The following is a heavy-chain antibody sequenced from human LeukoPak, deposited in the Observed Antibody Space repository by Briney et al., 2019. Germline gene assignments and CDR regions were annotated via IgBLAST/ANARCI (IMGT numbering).Heavy chain of an antibody. CDR1: GYSISSGYY. CDR3: ARGANYNWDS. V-gene: IGHV4-38-2*02. Sequence: SETLSLTCTVSGYSISSGYYWGWIRQPPGKGLEWIGSIYRSSGTTYYKPSLKSRVTMSVDTSKNQFSLSLTSVTAADTAVYYCARGANYNWDSWGQGTLVTVSS. J-gene: IGHJ4*02. D-gene: IGHD1-20*01. CDR2: IYRSSGTT.